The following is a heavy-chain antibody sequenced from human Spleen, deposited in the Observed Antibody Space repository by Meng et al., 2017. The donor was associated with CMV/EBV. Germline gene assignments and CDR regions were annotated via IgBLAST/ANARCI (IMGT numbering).Heavy chain of an antibody. CDR1: GGSFSGYY. J-gene: IGHJ6*02. D-gene: IGHD6-6*01. CDR3: ASWASSTYRYYYYGLDV. CDR2: ISLSGST. Sequence: SETLSLTCTIYGGSFSGYYWSWFRQPPGKGLERIGEISLSGSTNYNPSFKSRVTISVNTSKNQFSLKLTSVTTSDTAVYFCASWASSTYRYYYYGLDVWGQGTTVTVSS. V-gene: IGHV4-34*01.